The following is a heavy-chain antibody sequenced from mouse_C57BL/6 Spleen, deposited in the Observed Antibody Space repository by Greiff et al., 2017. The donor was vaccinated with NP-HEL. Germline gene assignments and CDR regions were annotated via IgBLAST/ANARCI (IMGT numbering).Heavy chain of an antibody. CDR1: GFTFSDFY. J-gene: IGHJ1*03. CDR3: AREYDYDGYFDV. D-gene: IGHD2-4*01. CDR2: SRNKANDYTT. Sequence: EVKLMESGGGLVQSGRSLRLSCATSGFTFSDFYMEWVRQAPGKGLEWIAASRNKANDYTTEYSASVKGRFIVSRDTSQSILYLQMNALRAEDTAIYYCAREYDYDGYFDVWGTGTTVTVSS. V-gene: IGHV7-1*01.